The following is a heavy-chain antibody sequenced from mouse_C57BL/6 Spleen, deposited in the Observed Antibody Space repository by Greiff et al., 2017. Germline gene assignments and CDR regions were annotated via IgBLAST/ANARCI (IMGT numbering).Heavy chain of an antibody. CDR3: TRARNYGNYDY. D-gene: IGHD2-1*01. CDR1: GYTFTDYE. J-gene: IGHJ2*01. Sequence: VQLQQSGAELVRPGASVTLSCKASGYTFTDYEMHWVKQTPVHGLEWIGAIDPETGGTAYNQKFKGKAILTADKSSITAYMELRSLTSEDSAVYYCTRARNYGNYDYWGQGTTLTVSS. CDR2: IDPETGGT. V-gene: IGHV1-15*01.